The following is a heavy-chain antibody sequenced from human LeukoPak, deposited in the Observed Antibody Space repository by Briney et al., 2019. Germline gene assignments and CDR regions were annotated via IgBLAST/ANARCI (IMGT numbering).Heavy chain of an antibody. CDR3: ARDRCSSTSCYDYAWYFDL. J-gene: IGHJ2*01. D-gene: IGHD2-2*01. Sequence: PGGSLRLFCAASGFTFSSYSMSWVRQAPGKGLEWVSNIKQHGSETYNVDSVKGRFTISRVNSKNSLYLQMNSLRAEDTAVYYCARDRCSSTSCYDYAWYFDLWGRGTLVTVSS. CDR1: GFTFSSYS. CDR2: IKQHGSET. V-gene: IGHV3-7*01.